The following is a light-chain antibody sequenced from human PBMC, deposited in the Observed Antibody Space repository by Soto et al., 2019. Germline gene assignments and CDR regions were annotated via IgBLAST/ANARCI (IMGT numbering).Light chain of an antibody. Sequence: EIVLTQSPATLSLSPGERATLSCRASQSVSSYLAWCQQKPGQAPRLLIYDASIRATGIAARFSGSGSRTDFTLTISSLEPEDFAVYYCQQHTNWPPSITFGQGTRLEI. V-gene: IGKV3-11*01. CDR2: DAS. CDR3: QQHTNWPPSIT. CDR1: QSVSSY. J-gene: IGKJ5*01.